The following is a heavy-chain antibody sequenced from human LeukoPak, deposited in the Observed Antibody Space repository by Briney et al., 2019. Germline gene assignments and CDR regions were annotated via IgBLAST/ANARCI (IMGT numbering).Heavy chain of an antibody. J-gene: IGHJ4*02. V-gene: IGHV3-9*01. D-gene: IGHD5-12*01. CDR1: GFTFDDYA. CDR2: ISWNSGSI. CDR3: ASTGGYDVSADY. Sequence: GGSLRLSCAASGFTFDDYAMHWVRQAPGKGLEWVSGISWNSGSIGYADSVKGRFTISRDNAKNSLYLQMNSLRAEDTAVYYCASTGGYDVSADYWGQGTLVTVSS.